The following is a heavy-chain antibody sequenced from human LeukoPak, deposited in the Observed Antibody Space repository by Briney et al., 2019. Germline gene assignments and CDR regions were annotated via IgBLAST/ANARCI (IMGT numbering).Heavy chain of an antibody. CDR1: GFTFNTYS. D-gene: IGHD3-10*01. Sequence: QPGGSLRLSCAASGFTFNTYSMNWVRQAPGKGLEWVSYISGSRSTKYYADSVKGRFSISRDNAKNSLYLQMNSLRAEDTAIYYCARDRSRYSGSGNGFDYWGQGTLVTVSS. CDR2: ISGSRSTK. CDR3: ARDRSRYSGSGNGFDY. J-gene: IGHJ4*02. V-gene: IGHV3-48*04.